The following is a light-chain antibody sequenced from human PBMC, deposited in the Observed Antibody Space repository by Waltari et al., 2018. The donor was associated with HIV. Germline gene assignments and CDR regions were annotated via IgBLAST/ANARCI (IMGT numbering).Light chain of an antibody. CDR3: MQALQAYS. CDR1: QTLLYSDGYKY. V-gene: IGKV2-28*01. J-gene: IGKJ2*01. Sequence: DIVMTQSPLSLPVTPGESASISCRSSQTLLYSDGYKYLDWYQQKPGQSPRLLIYKTSKRAAGVSDRFSGSASGTDFTLRISRVEAEDVGVYYCMQALQAYSFGQGTKLEIK. CDR2: KTS.